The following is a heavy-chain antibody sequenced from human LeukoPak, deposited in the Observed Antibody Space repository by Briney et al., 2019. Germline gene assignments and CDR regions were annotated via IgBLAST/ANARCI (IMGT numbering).Heavy chain of an antibody. CDR1: GFTVSSNY. Sequence: PGGSLRLSCAASGFTVSSNYISWVRQAPGKGLEWVSVIYSGGNTYYADSAKGRFTISRDNSKNTVYLQMNSLRAEDTAVYYCANYGGKPTADWFDPWGQGTLVTVSS. CDR2: IYSGGNT. D-gene: IGHD4-23*01. V-gene: IGHV3-66*01. CDR3: ANYGGKPTADWFDP. J-gene: IGHJ5*02.